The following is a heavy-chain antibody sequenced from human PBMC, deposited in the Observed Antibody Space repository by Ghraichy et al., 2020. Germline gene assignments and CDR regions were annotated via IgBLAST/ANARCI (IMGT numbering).Heavy chain of an antibody. Sequence: GGSLRLSCAASGFTFSSYAMSWVRQAPGKGLEWVSAISGSGGSTYYADSVKGRFTISRDNSKNTLYLQMNSLRAEDTAVYYCAKDLCSGGSCYSLVYRNLDYWGQGTLVTVSS. CDR3: AKDLCSGGSCYSLVYRNLDY. V-gene: IGHV3-23*01. CDR2: ISGSGGST. J-gene: IGHJ4*02. D-gene: IGHD2-15*01. CDR1: GFTFSSYA.